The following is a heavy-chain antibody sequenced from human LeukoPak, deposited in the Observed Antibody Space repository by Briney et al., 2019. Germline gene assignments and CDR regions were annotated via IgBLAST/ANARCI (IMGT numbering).Heavy chain of an antibody. V-gene: IGHV3-33*01. J-gene: IGHJ4*02. CDR2: IWFDGSNK. D-gene: IGHD6-13*01. CDR3: ARDLGITADGNYFDY. Sequence: PGGSLRLSCAASGFSFSDHGMHWVRQAPGKGLEWVAVIWFDGSNKYYADSVEGRFTVSRDNSKYTLNLEMNSLRAEDTAVYYCARDLGITADGNYFDYWGQGTLVTVSS. CDR1: GFSFSDHG.